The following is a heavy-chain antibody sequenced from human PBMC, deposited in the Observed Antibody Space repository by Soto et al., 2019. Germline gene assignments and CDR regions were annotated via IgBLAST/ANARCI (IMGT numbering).Heavy chain of an antibody. CDR3: AIRASDYDSSGYFDD. V-gene: IGHV3-74*01. CDR2: INSDGSST. CDR1: GFTFSSYW. J-gene: IGHJ4*02. D-gene: IGHD3-22*01. Sequence: GGSLRLSCAASGFTFSSYWMHWVRQAPGKGLVWVSRINSDGSSTSYADSVKGRFTISRDNAKNTLYLQMNSLRAEDTAVYYCAIRASDYDSSGYFDDGGRGTLVTSPQ.